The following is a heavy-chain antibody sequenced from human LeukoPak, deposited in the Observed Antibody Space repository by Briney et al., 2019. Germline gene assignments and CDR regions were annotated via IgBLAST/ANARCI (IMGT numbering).Heavy chain of an antibody. CDR3: ARGDSSSWAGNWFDP. V-gene: IGHV3-21*01. CDR1: GFTFSSYS. Sequence: RGSLRLSCADSGFTFSSYSMNWVRQAPGKGLEWDSSISSSSSYIYYADSVKGRFTISRDNAKNSLYLQMNSLRAEDTAVYYCARGDSSSWAGNWFDPWGQGTLVTVSS. CDR2: ISSSSSYI. J-gene: IGHJ5*02. D-gene: IGHD6-13*01.